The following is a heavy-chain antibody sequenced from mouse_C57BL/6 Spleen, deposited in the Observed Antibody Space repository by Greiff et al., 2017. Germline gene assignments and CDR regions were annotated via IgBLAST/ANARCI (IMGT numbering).Heavy chain of an antibody. CDR1: GYTFTDYN. CDR3: ARGGLNAWFAY. D-gene: IGHD3-3*01. V-gene: IGHV1-18*01. Sequence: EVQLQQSGPELVKPGASVKIPCKASGYTFTDYNMDWVKQSHGKSLEWIGDINPNNGGTIYNQKFKGQATLTVDKYSRTAYMELRRLTSEDTAVYYCARGGLNAWFAYWGQGTLVTVSA. J-gene: IGHJ3*01. CDR2: INPNNGGT.